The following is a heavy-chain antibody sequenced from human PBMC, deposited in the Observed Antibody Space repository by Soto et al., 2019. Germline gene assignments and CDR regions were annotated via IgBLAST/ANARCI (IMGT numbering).Heavy chain of an antibody. CDR2: ISGSGGST. CDR3: AKYIVGARSGFDY. D-gene: IGHD1-26*01. CDR1: GFTFSSYA. V-gene: IGHV3-23*01. J-gene: IGHJ4*02. Sequence: VGSLRLSCAASGFTFSSYAMSWVRQAPGKGLEWVSAISGSGGSTYYADSVKGRFTISRDNSKNTPYLQMNSLRAEDTAVYYCAKYIVGARSGFDYWGQGTLVTVSS.